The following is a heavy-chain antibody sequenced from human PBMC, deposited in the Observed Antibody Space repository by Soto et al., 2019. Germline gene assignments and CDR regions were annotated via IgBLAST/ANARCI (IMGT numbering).Heavy chain of an antibody. J-gene: IGHJ6*02. Sequence: QVQLQESGPGLVKPSETLSLTCTVSGGSISSYYWSWIRQPPGKGLEWIGYIYYSGITNYNPSLKSRVNISVDTSKNRFSLKLSSVTAADTAVYYCARYKSNYYYGMDVWGQGTTVTVS. V-gene: IGHV4-59*01. CDR1: GGSISSYY. CDR3: ARYKSNYYYGMDV. CDR2: IYYSGIT. D-gene: IGHD1-20*01.